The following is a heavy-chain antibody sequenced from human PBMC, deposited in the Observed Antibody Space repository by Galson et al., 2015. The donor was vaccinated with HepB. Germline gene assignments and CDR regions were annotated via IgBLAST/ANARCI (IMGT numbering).Heavy chain of an antibody. CDR1: GFTFSTYW. CDR3: GRYLELLHAVDY. Sequence: SLRLSCAASGFTFSTYWMHWVRQAPGKGPVWVSRISSDGLSTSYADSVKGRFTISRDNAKNTLYLQMNSLRAEDTAVYYCGRYLELLHAVDYWGQGTLVTVSS. V-gene: IGHV3-74*01. CDR2: ISSDGLST. J-gene: IGHJ4*02. D-gene: IGHD3-3*01.